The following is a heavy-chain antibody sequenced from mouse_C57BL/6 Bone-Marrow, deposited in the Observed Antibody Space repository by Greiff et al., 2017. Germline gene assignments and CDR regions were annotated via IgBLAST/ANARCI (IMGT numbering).Heavy chain of an antibody. CDR2: INYDGSST. D-gene: IGHD4-1*01. Sequence: EVNVVESEGGLVQPGSSMKLSCTASGFTFSDYYMAWVRQVPEKGLEWVANINYDGSSTYYLDSSKSRFIISRDNAKNILYLQMSSLKSEDTATYYCARDWDGAFDYWGQGTTLTVSS. CDR3: ARDWDGAFDY. J-gene: IGHJ2*01. V-gene: IGHV5-16*01. CDR1: GFTFSDYY.